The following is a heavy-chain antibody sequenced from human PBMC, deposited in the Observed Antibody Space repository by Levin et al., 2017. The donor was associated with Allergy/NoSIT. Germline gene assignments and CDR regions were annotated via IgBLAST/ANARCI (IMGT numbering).Heavy chain of an antibody. CDR1: GFTFSSYA. J-gene: IGHJ5*02. CDR2: ISTTYTV. D-gene: IGHD4-17*01. CDR3: VRDLGADYGDYGVS. V-gene: IGHV3-48*02. Sequence: GGSLRLSCATSGFTFSSYAMNWVRQAPGKGLEWVSYISTTYTVHYADSVKGRFTISRDNDKKSLYLQMNSLRDDDTAVYDCVRDLGADYGDYGVSWGPGTLVAVSS.